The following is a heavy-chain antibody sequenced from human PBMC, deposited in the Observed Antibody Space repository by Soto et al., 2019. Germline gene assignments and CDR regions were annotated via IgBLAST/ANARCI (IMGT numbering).Heavy chain of an antibody. J-gene: IGHJ6*02. D-gene: IGHD3-16*01. CDR3: ARLDYDSDFWADYGMDV. Sequence: SETLSLTCAVYGGSFSGYYWSWIRQPPGKGLEWIGEINHSVSTNYNPSLKSRVTISVDTSKNQFSLKLSSVTAADTAVYYCARLDYDSDFWADYGMDVWGQGTRVTVSS. CDR1: GGSFSGYY. CDR2: INHSVST. V-gene: IGHV4-34*01.